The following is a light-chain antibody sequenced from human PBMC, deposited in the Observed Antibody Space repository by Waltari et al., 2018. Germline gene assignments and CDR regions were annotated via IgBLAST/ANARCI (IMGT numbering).Light chain of an antibody. CDR2: GAS. J-gene: IGKJ1*01. V-gene: IGKV1-39*01. Sequence: DIQMTKPPSPLPAPLGDGVPITCRASESISIYLSWFQQKPGEAPKALNYGASTFQSVVPSRFSSSGSATDFTLTISSLQPEDFATYYCQQSYITPVTFGQGTKVEI. CDR3: QQSYITPVT. CDR1: ESISIY.